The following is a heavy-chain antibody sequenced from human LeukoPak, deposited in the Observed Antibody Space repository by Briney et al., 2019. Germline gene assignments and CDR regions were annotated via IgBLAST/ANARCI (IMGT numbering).Heavy chain of an antibody. J-gene: IGHJ4*02. CDR2: INPNSGGT. Sequence: GASVKVSCKASGYTFTAYYMHWVRQAPGQGLEWMGWINPNSGGTNYAQKFQGRVTMTRDTSISTAYMELSRLRSDGTAVYYCARGDIMTGYVFDYWGQGTLVTVSS. D-gene: IGHD3-9*01. CDR1: GYTFTAYY. V-gene: IGHV1-2*02. CDR3: ARGDIMTGYVFDY.